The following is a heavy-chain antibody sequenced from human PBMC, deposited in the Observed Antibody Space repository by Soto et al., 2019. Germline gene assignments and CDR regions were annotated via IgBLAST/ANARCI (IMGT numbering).Heavy chain of an antibody. Sequence: QVQLVQSGAELKKPGASVKVSCKASGYTFSNYDMNWVRQATGQGPEWIGWVNPNNGDTGYAQKFQGRVTLTTDLSTTTAYMELTSLRSEDTAIYYCAKVSRKGSAIDFDYWGQGPLITVSS. CDR3: AKVSRKGSAIDFDY. D-gene: IGHD3-10*01. CDR1: GYTFSNYD. CDR2: VNPNNGDT. J-gene: IGHJ4*02. V-gene: IGHV1-8*01.